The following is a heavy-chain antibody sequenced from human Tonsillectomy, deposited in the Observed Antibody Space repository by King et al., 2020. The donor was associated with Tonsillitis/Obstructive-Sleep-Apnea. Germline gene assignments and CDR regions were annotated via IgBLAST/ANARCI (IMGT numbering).Heavy chain of an antibody. J-gene: IGHJ5*02. V-gene: IGHV3-11*05. Sequence: VQLVESGGGLVKPGGSLRLSCVASGFTFSDHYMSWIRQAPGGGREWISFISGSSSNSNYSDSVKGRCTISRDNTKNLLYLEIHSLRADDTAVYYCARTKGFDNGAWFDPWGRGSLVTVSS. CDR2: ISGSSSNS. CDR3: ARTKGFDNGAWFDP. D-gene: IGHD4-17*01. CDR1: GFTFSDHY.